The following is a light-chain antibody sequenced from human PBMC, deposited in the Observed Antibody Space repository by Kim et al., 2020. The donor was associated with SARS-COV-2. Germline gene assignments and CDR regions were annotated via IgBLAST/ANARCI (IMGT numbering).Light chain of an antibody. V-gene: IGLV3-21*04. J-gene: IGLJ2*01. CDR3: QVWDNSRVHLV. CDR2: YDS. Sequence: PGRQAITDGGGNNSGVEVGRWYQQKPGQAPVVVIHYDSDRPSGVPGRFSGSNSGNTATLAITGVEAGDEADYYCQVWDNSRVHLVFGGGTQLTVL. CDR1: NSGVEV.